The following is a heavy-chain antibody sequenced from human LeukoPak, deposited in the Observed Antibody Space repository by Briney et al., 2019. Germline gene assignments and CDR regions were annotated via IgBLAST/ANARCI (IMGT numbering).Heavy chain of an antibody. V-gene: IGHV4-4*09. CDR1: GGSISSYY. J-gene: IGHJ5*02. CDR3: ARDNLYSSSWYGLYRMGSGWFDP. D-gene: IGHD6-13*01. CDR2: IYTSGRH. Sequence: PSETLSLTCTVSGGSISSYYWSWIRQPPGEGLEWIGYIYTSGRHNYNPSLKSRVTISVDTSKDQFSLKLSSVTAADTAVYYCARDNLYSSSWYGLYRMGSGWFDPWGQGTLVTVSS.